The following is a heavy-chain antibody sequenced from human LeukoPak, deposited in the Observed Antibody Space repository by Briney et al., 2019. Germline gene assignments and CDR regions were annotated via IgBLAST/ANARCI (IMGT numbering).Heavy chain of an antibody. D-gene: IGHD3-3*01. V-gene: IGHV4-61*02. Sequence: PSETLSLTCTVSGGSISSGSYYWSWIRQPAGKGLEWIGRIYTSGSTNYNPSLKSRVTISVDTSMNQFSLRLSSVTAADTAVYYCARADYDFWSGYPNWFDPWGQGTLVTVSS. J-gene: IGHJ5*02. CDR1: GGSISSGSYY. CDR2: IYTSGST. CDR3: ARADYDFWSGYPNWFDP.